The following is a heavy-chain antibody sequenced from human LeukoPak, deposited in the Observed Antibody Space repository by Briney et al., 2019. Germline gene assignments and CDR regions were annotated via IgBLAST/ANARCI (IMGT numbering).Heavy chain of an antibody. J-gene: IGHJ3*02. D-gene: IGHD6-6*01. CDR3: ARGEYSSSPQAFDI. Sequence: SQTLSLTCTVSGGSISSVGYYWSWIRQPPGKGLEWIGYIYHSGSTYYNPSLKSRVTISVDRSKNQFSPKLSSVTAADTAVYYCARGEYSSSPQAFDIWGQGTMVTVSS. CDR2: IYHSGST. CDR1: GGSISSVGYY. V-gene: IGHV4-30-2*01.